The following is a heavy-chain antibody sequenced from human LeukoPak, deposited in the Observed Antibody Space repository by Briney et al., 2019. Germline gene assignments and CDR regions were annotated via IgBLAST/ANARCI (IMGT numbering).Heavy chain of an antibody. Sequence: GGSLRLSCAASGFTFDDYAMHWVRQAPGKGLEWVSGISWNSGSIGYADSVKGRFTISRDNAKNSLYLQMNSLRAEDTALYYCAKDSAYSSSWLPFDYWGQGTLVTVSS. V-gene: IGHV3-9*01. D-gene: IGHD6-13*01. CDR1: GFTFDDYA. CDR3: AKDSAYSSSWLPFDY. CDR2: ISWNSGSI. J-gene: IGHJ4*02.